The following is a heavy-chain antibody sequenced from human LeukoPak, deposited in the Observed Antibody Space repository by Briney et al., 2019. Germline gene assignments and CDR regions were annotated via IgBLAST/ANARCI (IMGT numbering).Heavy chain of an antibody. CDR2: IYYSGST. Sequence: PSETLSLTCTVSGGSISSSSYYWGWIRQPPGKGLEWIGSIYYSGSTYYNPSLKSRVTISVDTSKNQFSLKLSSVTAADTAVYYCARRVGRRLAVAGTADYWGQGTLVTVSS. D-gene: IGHD6-19*01. V-gene: IGHV4-39*07. CDR1: GGSISSSSYY. J-gene: IGHJ4*02. CDR3: ARRVGRRLAVAGTADY.